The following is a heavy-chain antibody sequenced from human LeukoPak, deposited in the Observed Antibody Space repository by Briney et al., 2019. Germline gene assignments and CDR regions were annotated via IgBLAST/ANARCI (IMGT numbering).Heavy chain of an antibody. V-gene: IGHV4-34*01. Sequence: PSETLSLTCAVYGGSFSGYYWSWIRQPPGKGLEWIGEINHSGSTNYNPSLKSRVTISVDTSKNQFSLKLSSVTAADTAVYYCAREAGYYDSSGKYYYYYYYMDIWGKGTTVTVSS. J-gene: IGHJ6*03. D-gene: IGHD3-22*01. CDR2: INHSGST. CDR3: AREAGYYDSSGKYYYYYYYMDI. CDR1: GGSFSGYY.